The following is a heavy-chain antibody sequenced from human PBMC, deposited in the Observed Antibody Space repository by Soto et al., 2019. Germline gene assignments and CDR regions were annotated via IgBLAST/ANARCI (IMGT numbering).Heavy chain of an antibody. D-gene: IGHD3-3*01. CDR2: IYPGDSDT. J-gene: IGHJ4*02. CDR1: GYSFTSYW. V-gene: IGHV5-51*01. Sequence: GESLKISCKGSGYSFTSYWIGWVRQMPGKGLEWMGIIYPGDSDTRYSPSFQGQVTISADKSISTAYLQWSSLKASDTAMYYCARLTYDFWSGYYTPDFDYWGQGTLVTVSS. CDR3: ARLTYDFWSGYYTPDFDY.